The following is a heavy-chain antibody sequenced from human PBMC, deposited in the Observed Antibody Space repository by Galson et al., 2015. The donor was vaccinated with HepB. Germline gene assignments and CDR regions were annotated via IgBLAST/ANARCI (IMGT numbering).Heavy chain of an antibody. D-gene: IGHD2-15*01. Sequence: SVKVSCKASGYTFTSYYMHWVRQAPGQGLEWMGIINPSGGSTSYAQKFQGRVTITADESTRTAYMDLSSLRSEDTAVYYCARVVVAATDLDYYFYYMDVWGKGTTVTVSS. CDR3: ARVVVAATDLDYYFYYMDV. CDR2: INPSGGST. J-gene: IGHJ6*03. CDR1: GYTFTSYY. V-gene: IGHV1-46*01.